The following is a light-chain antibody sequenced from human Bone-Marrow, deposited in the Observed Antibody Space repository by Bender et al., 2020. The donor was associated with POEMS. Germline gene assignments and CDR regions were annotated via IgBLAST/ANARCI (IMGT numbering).Light chain of an antibody. J-gene: IGLJ2*01. CDR3: CSYAGQDTVI. CDR1: SSDVGGYNY. Sequence: QSALTQPASVSGSPGQSITISCTGTSSDVGGYNYVSWYQHHPGKAPKLMIYDVSNRPSGVSNRFSGSKSGNTASLTISGLQTEDEADYYCCSYAGQDTVIFGGGTKLTVL. CDR2: DVS. V-gene: IGLV2-14*03.